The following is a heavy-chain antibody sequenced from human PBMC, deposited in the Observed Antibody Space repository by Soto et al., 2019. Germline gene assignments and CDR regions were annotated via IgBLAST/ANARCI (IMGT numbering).Heavy chain of an antibody. CDR2: IYSGGST. V-gene: IGHV3-66*01. J-gene: IGHJ3*02. CDR1: GFTVSSNY. CDR3: ARDQDGSGKDAFDI. Sequence: GESLKISCAASGFTVSSNYMSWVRQAPGKGLEWVSVIYSGGSTYYADSVKGRFTISRDNSKNTLYLQMNSLRAEDTAVYYCARDQDGSGKDAFDIWGQGTMVTVSS. D-gene: IGHD3-10*01.